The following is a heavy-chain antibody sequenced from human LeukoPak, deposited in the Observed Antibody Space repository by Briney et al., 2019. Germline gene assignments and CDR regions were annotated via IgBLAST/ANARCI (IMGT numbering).Heavy chain of an antibody. V-gene: IGHV3-7*01. J-gene: IGHJ6*03. CDR1: GFTFSSYW. Sequence: GGSLRLSRAASGFTFSSYWMSWVRQAPGKGLEWVANIKQDGSEKYYVDSVKGRFTISRDNAKNSLYLQMNSLRAEDTAVYYCARESRVVDYYYMDVWGKGTTVTISS. CDR2: IKQDGSEK. CDR3: ARESRVVDYYYMDV.